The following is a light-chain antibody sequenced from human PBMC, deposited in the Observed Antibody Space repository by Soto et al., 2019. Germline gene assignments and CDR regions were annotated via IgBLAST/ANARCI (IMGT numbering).Light chain of an antibody. CDR2: GAS. CDR3: QQYNNWPPPIT. V-gene: IGKV3-15*01. Sequence: EIVMPQSPATLSVSPGERATLSCRAGQSVSSNLAWYQQKPGQAPRLLIYGASTRATGIPARFSGSGSGTEFTLTISSLQSEDFAVYYCQQYNNWPPPITFGQGTRLEI. CDR1: QSVSSN. J-gene: IGKJ5*01.